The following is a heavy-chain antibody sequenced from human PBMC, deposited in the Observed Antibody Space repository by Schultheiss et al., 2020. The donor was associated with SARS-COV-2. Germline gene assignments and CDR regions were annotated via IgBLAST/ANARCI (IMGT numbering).Heavy chain of an antibody. J-gene: IGHJ6*02. CDR1: GFTFSSYA. Sequence: GGSLRLSCAASGFTFSSYAMHWVRQAPGKGLEWVAVISYDGSNKYYADSVKGRFTISRDNAKNTVYLQMNSLRAEDTAVYYCARDVAWFGRNGMDVWGQGTTVTVSS. CDR3: ARDVAWFGRNGMDV. CDR2: ISYDGSNK. D-gene: IGHD3-10*01. V-gene: IGHV3-30*01.